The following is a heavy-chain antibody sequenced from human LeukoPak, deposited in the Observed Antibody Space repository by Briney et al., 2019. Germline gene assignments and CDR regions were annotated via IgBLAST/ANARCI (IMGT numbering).Heavy chain of an antibody. Sequence: SETLSLTCTVSGGFISNSNYYWGWIRQPPGTGLEWIGTIYYSGRTYYNPSLKSRVTISVDTSKNQFSLKLSSVTAADTAVYYCARLWSNGYNFDYWGQGTLVTVSS. D-gene: IGHD5-24*01. CDR1: GGFISNSNYY. CDR3: ARLWSNGYNFDY. CDR2: IYYSGRT. J-gene: IGHJ4*02. V-gene: IGHV4-39*01.